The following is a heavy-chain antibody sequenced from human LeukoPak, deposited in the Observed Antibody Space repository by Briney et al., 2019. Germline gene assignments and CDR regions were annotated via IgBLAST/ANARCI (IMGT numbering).Heavy chain of an antibody. CDR3: ARGTDDYYDSRIDY. D-gene: IGHD3-22*01. CDR2: IIPIFGTA. CDR1: GGTFSSYA. Sequence: ALVTVSCTASGGTFSSYAISWVRQAPGQGLEWMGGIIPIFGTANYAQKFQGRVTITADESTSTAYMELSSLRSEDTAVYYCARGTDDYYDSRIDYWGQGTLVTVSS. V-gene: IGHV1-69*01. J-gene: IGHJ4*02.